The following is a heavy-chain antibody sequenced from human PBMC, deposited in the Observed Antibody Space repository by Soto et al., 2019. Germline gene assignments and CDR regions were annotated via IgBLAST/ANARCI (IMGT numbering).Heavy chain of an antibody. CDR2: ISYDGSNK. J-gene: IGHJ6*03. CDR3: AKNYYYMDV. V-gene: IGHV3-30*18. Sequence: QVQLVESGGGVVQPGRSLRLSCAAYGFTFSSYGMHWVRQAPGKGLEWVAVISYDGSNKYYADSVKGRFTISRDNSKNTLYLQMNSLRAEDTAVYYCAKNYYYMDVWGKGTTVTVSS. CDR1: GFTFSSYG.